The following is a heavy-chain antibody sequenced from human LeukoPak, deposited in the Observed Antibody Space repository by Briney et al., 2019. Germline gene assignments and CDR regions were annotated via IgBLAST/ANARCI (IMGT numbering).Heavy chain of an antibody. CDR3: ARRWYFDY. CDR2: ISFDGSDK. Sequence: PGGSLRLSCAASGFTFSIYAMHWVRHAPGKGLEWVAVISFDGSDKYYADSVKGRFTISRDNSKNTLYLQMNSLRAEDTAVYYCARRWYFDYWGQGTLVTVSS. V-gene: IGHV3-30*04. J-gene: IGHJ4*02. D-gene: IGHD6-13*01. CDR1: GFTFSIYA.